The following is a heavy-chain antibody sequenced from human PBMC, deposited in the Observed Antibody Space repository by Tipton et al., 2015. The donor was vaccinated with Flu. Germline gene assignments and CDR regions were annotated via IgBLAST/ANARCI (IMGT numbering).Heavy chain of an antibody. CDR2: VYHTGTT. CDR1: GYSISNGFY. D-gene: IGHD3-3*01. CDR3: ARSRIIRLDAFGI. J-gene: IGHJ3*02. V-gene: IGHV4-38-2*01. Sequence: TLSLTCVVSGYSISNGFYWGWIRQAPGRGLEWVGSVYHTGTTYYNPSLKSRVIMSVDRSNNQFSLHLTSVTAADTAVYYCARSRIIRLDAFGIWGQGTMVTVSS.